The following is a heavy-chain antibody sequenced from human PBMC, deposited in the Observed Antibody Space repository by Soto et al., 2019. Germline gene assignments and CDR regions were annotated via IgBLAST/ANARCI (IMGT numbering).Heavy chain of an antibody. V-gene: IGHV3-33*01. CDR1: GFTFSRYD. CDR3: ARGGRGWYTDFQH. D-gene: IGHD6-19*01. J-gene: IGHJ1*01. Sequence: QVQLVESGGGVVQPGRSLRLSCAASGFTFSRYDMQWVRQAPGKGLEWVAVIWYDGSNKYYADSVKGRFTISRDNSKNTVYVQMNSLRVEDTAVYYCARGGRGWYTDFQHWGQGALVTVSS. CDR2: IWYDGSNK.